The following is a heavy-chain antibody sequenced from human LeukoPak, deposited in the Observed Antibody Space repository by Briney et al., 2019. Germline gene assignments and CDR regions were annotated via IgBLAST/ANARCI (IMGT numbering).Heavy chain of an antibody. J-gene: IGHJ6*02. V-gene: IGHV3-7*05. Sequence: PGGSLRLSCAASGFTFSSYWMSWVRQAPGKGLEWVANIKQDGSEKYYVDSVKGRFTISRDNAKNSLYLQMNSLRAEDTAVYYCARDRWIAAADYSNYHYYGMDVWGQGTTVTVSS. CDR3: ARDRWIAAADYSNYHYYGMDV. CDR2: IKQDGSEK. CDR1: GFTFSSYW. D-gene: IGHD6-13*01.